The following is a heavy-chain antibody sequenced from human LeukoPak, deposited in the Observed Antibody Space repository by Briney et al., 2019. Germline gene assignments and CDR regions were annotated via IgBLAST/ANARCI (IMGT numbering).Heavy chain of an antibody. CDR2: IWYDGSNK. J-gene: IGHJ4*02. D-gene: IGHD4-17*01. Sequence: HSGGSLRLSCVASGFTFSSYGMHWVRQVPGKGLEWVALIWYDGSNKYYSDSVKGRFTISRDNSKNTLYLQMNSLRAEDTAVYYCARLGARQILEYWGQGTLVTVSS. V-gene: IGHV3-33*01. CDR3: ARLGARQILEY. CDR1: GFTFSSYG.